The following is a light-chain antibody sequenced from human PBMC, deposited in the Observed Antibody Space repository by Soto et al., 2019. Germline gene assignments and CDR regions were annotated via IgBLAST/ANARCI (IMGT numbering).Light chain of an antibody. V-gene: IGKV3-15*01. J-gene: IGKJ4*01. Sequence: EIVMTQSPATLSVSPGERVTLSCRASQSVHNNLAWFQQHPGQAPRLLIYGASSRATGIPVRFSGSGSGTEFTLTISSLQPEDFAVYYCQQYTDWPWGTFGGGTKVDIK. CDR2: GAS. CDR3: QQYTDWPWGT. CDR1: QSVHNN.